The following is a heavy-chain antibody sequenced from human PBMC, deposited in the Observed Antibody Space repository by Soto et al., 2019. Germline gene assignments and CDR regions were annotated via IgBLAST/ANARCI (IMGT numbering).Heavy chain of an antibody. Sequence: SETLSLTCTVSGGSIRSYYWSWIRQPPGKGLEWIGNIYYSGSTNYNPSLKSRVTISVDTSKNQFSLKLSSVTAADTAVYYCARGAIITIFGVVNQYYFDYWGQGTLVTVSS. D-gene: IGHD3-3*01. CDR3: ARGAIITIFGVVNQYYFDY. V-gene: IGHV4-59*01. CDR2: IYYSGST. CDR1: GGSIRSYY. J-gene: IGHJ4*02.